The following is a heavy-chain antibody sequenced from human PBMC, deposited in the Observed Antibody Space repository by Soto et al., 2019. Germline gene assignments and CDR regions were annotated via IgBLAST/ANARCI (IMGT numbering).Heavy chain of an antibody. V-gene: IGHV3-66*01. CDR2: IYSGGST. J-gene: IGHJ6*03. D-gene: IGHD5-12*01. CDR1: GFTVSSNY. Sequence: PGGSLRLSCAASGFTVSSNYMSWVRQAPGKGLEWVSVIYSGGSTYYADSVKGRFTISRDNSKNTLYLQMNSLRAEDTAVYYCARERGYSGYDFFFYMDVWGKGTTVTVSS. CDR3: ARERGYSGYDFFFYMDV.